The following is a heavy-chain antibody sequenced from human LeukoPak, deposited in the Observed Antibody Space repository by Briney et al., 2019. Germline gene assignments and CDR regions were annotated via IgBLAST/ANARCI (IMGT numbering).Heavy chain of an antibody. D-gene: IGHD2/OR15-2a*01. CDR2: INSDGSST. CDR3: ASTNRLDY. V-gene: IGHV3-74*01. J-gene: IGHJ4*02. Sequence: GGSLRLSCAASGFTFGSYLMHWVRQAPGKGPVWVSRINSDGSSTSYADSAKGRFTISRDNAKNTLYLQMNGLRVEDTAVYYCASTNRLDYWGQGTLVTVSS. CDR1: GFTFGSYL.